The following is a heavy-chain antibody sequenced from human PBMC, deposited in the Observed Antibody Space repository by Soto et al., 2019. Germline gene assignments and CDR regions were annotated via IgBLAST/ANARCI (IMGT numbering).Heavy chain of an antibody. J-gene: IGHJ3*02. CDR1: GYTFTSYY. Sequence: ASVKVSCKASGYTFTSYYMHWVRQAPGQGLEWMGIINPSGGSTSYAQKFQGRVTITADESTSTAYMELSSLRSEDTAVYYCARDSIPRSPPDIVVVVAAKSYAFDIWGQGTMVTVSS. D-gene: IGHD2-15*01. CDR3: ARDSIPRSPPDIVVVVAAKSYAFDI. CDR2: INPSGGST. V-gene: IGHV1-46*01.